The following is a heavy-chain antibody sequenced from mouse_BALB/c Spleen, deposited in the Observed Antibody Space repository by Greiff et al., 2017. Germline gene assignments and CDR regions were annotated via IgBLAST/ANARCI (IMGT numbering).Heavy chain of an antibody. CDR2: IDPANGNT. Sequence: EVQLQQSGAELVKPGASVKLSCTASGFNIKDTYMHWVKQRPEQGLEWIGRIDPANGNTKYDPKFQGKATITADTSSNTAYLQLSSLTSEDTAVYYCARYCYGSSGGYWGQGTTLTVSS. CDR3: ARYCYGSSGGY. V-gene: IGHV14-3*02. J-gene: IGHJ2*01. CDR1: GFNIKDTY. D-gene: IGHD1-1*01.